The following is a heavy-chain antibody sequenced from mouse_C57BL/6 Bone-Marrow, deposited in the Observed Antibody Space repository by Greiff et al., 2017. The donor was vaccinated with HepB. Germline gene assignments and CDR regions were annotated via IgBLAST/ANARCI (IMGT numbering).Heavy chain of an antibody. V-gene: IGHV1-59*01. CDR1: GYTFTSYW. Sequence: QVQLQQPGAELVRPGTSVKLSCKASGYTFTSYWMHWVKQRPGQGLEWIGVIDPSDSYTNYNQKFKGKATLTVDTSSSTAYMQPSSLTSEDSAVYYCARYYSNPYYAMDYWGQGTSVTVSS. D-gene: IGHD2-5*01. CDR3: ARYYSNPYYAMDY. J-gene: IGHJ4*01. CDR2: IDPSDSYT.